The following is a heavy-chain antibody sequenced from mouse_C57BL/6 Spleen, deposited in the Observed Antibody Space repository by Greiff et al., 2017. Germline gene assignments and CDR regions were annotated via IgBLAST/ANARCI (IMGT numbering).Heavy chain of an antibody. Sequence: QVQLKESGAELVRPGTSVKMSCKASGYTFTNYWIGWAKQRPGHGLEWIGDIYPGGGYTNYNEKFKGKATLTADKSSSTAYMQFSSLTSEDSAIYYCARRVNGSYFDYWGQGTPLTVSS. V-gene: IGHV1-63*01. CDR2: IYPGGGYT. D-gene: IGHD2-1*01. CDR1: GYTFTNYW. CDR3: ARRVNGSYFDY. J-gene: IGHJ2*01.